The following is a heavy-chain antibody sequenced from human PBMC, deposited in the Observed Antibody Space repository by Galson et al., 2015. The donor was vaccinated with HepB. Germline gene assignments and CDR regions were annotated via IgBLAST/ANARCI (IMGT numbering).Heavy chain of an antibody. J-gene: IGHJ4*02. CDR2: INAGNGNT. Sequence: SVKVSCKASGYTFTSYAMHWVRQAPGQRLEWMGWINAGNGNTKYSQKFQGRVTITRDTSASTAYMELSSLRSEDTAVYYCARARTYSSGGAYFDYWGQGTLVTVSS. V-gene: IGHV1-3*01. CDR1: GYTFTSYA. D-gene: IGHD6-19*01. CDR3: ARARTYSSGGAYFDY.